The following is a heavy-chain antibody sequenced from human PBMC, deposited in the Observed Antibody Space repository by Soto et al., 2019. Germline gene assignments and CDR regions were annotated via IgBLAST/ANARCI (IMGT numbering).Heavy chain of an antibody. D-gene: IGHD2-2*01. V-gene: IGHV2-70*01. CDR3: ARILVVPAAISYYYGLDV. J-gene: IGHJ6*02. CDR2: IDWDDDK. Sequence: SGPTLVNPTQTLTLTCTFSGFSLSTSGMCVSWIRQPPGKALEWLALIDWDDDKYYSTSLKTRPTISKDTSKNQVVLTMTNMDPVDTATYYCARILVVPAAISYYYGLDVWGQGTTVTVSS. CDR1: GFSLSTSGMC.